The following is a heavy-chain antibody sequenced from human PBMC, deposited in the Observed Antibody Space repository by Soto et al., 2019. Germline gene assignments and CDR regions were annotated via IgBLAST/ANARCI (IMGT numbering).Heavy chain of an antibody. Sequence: PGGSLRLSCVASGFTVSNSYMSWVRQAPGKGLEWVAIIYSVGNTYYADSVKGRFTISRDNSKITLFLQMNRLRDEDTAVYYCASFTLPGNWFDPWGQGTLVTVSS. D-gene: IGHD2-2*01. CDR2: IYSVGNT. J-gene: IGHJ5*02. CDR3: ASFTLPGNWFDP. CDR1: GFTVSNSY. V-gene: IGHV3-53*01.